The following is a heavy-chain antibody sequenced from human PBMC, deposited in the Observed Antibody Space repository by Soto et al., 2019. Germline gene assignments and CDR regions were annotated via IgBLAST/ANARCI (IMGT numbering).Heavy chain of an antibody. D-gene: IGHD3-10*01. J-gene: IGHJ5*02. Sequence: EVQLSESGGDLRQPGGSLRLSCAASGFTFSKYAMTWVRQTPGKGLEWVSGISASGGLKYYADSVQGRFTVSRDNSKNILYLQMDNLRDGDTALYYCPREVEAPSGWLDPWGQGTQVTVSS. CDR3: PREVEAPSGWLDP. V-gene: IGHV3-23*01. CDR2: ISASGGLK. CDR1: GFTFSKYA.